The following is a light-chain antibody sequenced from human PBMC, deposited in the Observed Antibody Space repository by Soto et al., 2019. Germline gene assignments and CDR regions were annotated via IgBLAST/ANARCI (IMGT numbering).Light chain of an antibody. Sequence: EIVMTQSPATLSVSPRERVTLSCRASQSVKSNLAWYQQKFGQAPRLLIYGASTRATGVPARFSGSGSGTEFTLTISSLQSEDFALYYCQHYNNWPPWTFGQGTKVEI. CDR2: GAS. CDR3: QHYNNWPPWT. CDR1: QSVKSN. J-gene: IGKJ1*01. V-gene: IGKV3-15*01.